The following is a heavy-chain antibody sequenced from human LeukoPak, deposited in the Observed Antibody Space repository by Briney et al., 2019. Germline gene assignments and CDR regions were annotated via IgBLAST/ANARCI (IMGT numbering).Heavy chain of an antibody. J-gene: IGHJ5*02. Sequence: SETLSLTCAGYGGSFSGYYWSWIRQPPGKGLEWIGEINHSGSTNYNPSLKSRVTISGDTSKNQFSLKLSPVTAADTAVYCCARGHPWFVPWGEGTLVTVSS. CDR3: ARGHPWFVP. V-gene: IGHV4-34*01. CDR2: INHSGST. CDR1: GGSFSGYY.